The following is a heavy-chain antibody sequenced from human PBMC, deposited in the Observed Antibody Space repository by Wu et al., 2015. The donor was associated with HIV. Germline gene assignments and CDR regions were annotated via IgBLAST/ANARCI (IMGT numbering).Heavy chain of an antibody. CDR1: GYTLTEFS. Sequence: QVQLVQSGAEVKKPGASVKVSCRVSGYTLTEFSIHWVRQAPGQGLEWMGWINPKNGVTRYTQKFQGWVTLTRDTSISTAYMEVNALGSDDTAVFYCSSEHGHWGQGTLVTVSS. CDR2: INPKNGVT. CDR3: SSEHGH. V-gene: IGHV1-2*04. J-gene: IGHJ4*02. D-gene: IGHD5-24*01.